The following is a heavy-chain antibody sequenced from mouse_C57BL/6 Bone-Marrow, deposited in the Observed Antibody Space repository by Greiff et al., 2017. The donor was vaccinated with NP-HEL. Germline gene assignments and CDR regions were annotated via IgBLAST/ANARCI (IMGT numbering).Heavy chain of an antibody. Sequence: VHVKQSGTVLARPGASVKMSCKTSGYTFTSYWMHWVKQRPGQGLEWIGAIYPGNSDTSYNQKFKGKAKLTAVTSASTAYMELSSLTNEDSAVYYCLLYYYGSSFAYWGQGTLVTVSA. V-gene: IGHV1-5*01. CDR1: GYTFTSYW. D-gene: IGHD1-1*01. CDR2: IYPGNSDT. J-gene: IGHJ3*01. CDR3: LLYYYGSSFAY.